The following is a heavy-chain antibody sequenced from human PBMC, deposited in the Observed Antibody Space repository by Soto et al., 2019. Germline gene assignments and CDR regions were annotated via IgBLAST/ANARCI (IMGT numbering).Heavy chain of an antibody. V-gene: IGHV1-18*01. CDR1: GYTFTSYG. CDR3: ATDPDLGYCPTGVCGYPLGH. D-gene: IGHD2-8*01. J-gene: IGHJ4*02. CDR2: ISAYNGNT. Sequence: VASVKVSCKASGYTFTSYGISWVRQAPGQGLEWMGWISAYNGNTNYAQKLQGRVTMTTDTSTSTAYMELRSLRSDDTAVYYCATDPDLGYCPTGVCGYPLGHWGKAPLGTLSS.